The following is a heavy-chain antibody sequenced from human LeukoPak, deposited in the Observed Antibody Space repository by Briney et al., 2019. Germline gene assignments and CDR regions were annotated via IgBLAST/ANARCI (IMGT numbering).Heavy chain of an antibody. CDR3: ARSHPAYSTAYYYYYMDV. V-gene: IGHV3-11*01. CDR1: GFTFSDYY. D-gene: IGHD6-13*01. Sequence: AGSLRFSCAASGFTFSDYYMSWIRHTPGKGLKCVSYTTSSGGTIYYADSVKVRFTISRDNAKNSLYLQMNSLRAEDTAVYYCARSHPAYSTAYYYYYMDVWGKGTTVTVSS. J-gene: IGHJ6*03. CDR2: TTSSGGTI.